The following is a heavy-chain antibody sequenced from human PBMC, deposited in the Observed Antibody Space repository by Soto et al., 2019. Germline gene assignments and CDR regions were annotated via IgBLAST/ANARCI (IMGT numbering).Heavy chain of an antibody. CDR1: GFTFISYS. D-gene: IGHD6-13*01. CDR3: AKDRTGVAGRRRSYQYYGMDV. J-gene: IGHJ6*02. Sequence: QVQLVESGGGVVQPGRSLRLSCAASGFTFISYSMHWVRQAPGKGLEWVAVISYDGHNEYYVDSVKGRFTISRDNSKNTVSLQMNSLRTEDTAVYFCAKDRTGVAGRRRSYQYYGMDVWGQGTTVTVSS. CDR2: ISYDGHNE. V-gene: IGHV3-30*18.